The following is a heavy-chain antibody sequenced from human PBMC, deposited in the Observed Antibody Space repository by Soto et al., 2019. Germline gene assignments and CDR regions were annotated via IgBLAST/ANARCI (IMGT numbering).Heavy chain of an antibody. CDR2: ISGSGGST. D-gene: IGHD1-26*01. J-gene: IGHJ4*02. V-gene: IGHV3-23*01. CDR1: GFTFSSYA. CDR3: AKRGSGSQFDY. Sequence: EVQLLESGGGLVQPGGSLRLSCAASGFTFSSYAMSWLRQTPGTGLEWVSVISGSGGSTYYADSVKGRFTISRDNSKNTLYLQMNSLRAEDTAVYYCAKRGSGSQFDYWGQGTLVTVSS.